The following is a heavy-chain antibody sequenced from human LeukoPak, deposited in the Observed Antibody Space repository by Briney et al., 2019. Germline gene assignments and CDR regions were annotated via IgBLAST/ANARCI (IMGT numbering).Heavy chain of an antibody. CDR1: GGTFSSYA. D-gene: IGHD4-17*01. CDR3: ARDSDDYGDYFWFDP. CDR2: IIPIFGTA. V-gene: IGHV1-69*13. J-gene: IGHJ5*02. Sequence: SVKVSCKASGGTFSSYAISWVRQAPGQGLEWMGGIIPIFGTANYAQKFQGRVTITADESTSTAYMELSSLRSDDTAVYYCARDSDDYGDYFWFDPWAREPWSPSPQ.